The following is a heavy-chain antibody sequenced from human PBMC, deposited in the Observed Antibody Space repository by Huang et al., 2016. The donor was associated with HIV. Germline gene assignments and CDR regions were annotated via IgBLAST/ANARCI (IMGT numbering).Heavy chain of an antibody. V-gene: IGHV3-11*04. CDR2: MGGGGSPI. CDR1: GFTFIDYY. J-gene: IGHJ6*03. D-gene: IGHD3-3*01. Sequence: QVQLVESGGDLVKPGGSLRLSCAASGFTFIDYYMSWIRQAPGKVLEWFSDMGGGGSPIYYADSLKGRFTISRDNAENSLYLQMNSLRVEDTAVYYCARESYDFWNGYFSEFYYYRYMDVWGKGTTVTVAS. CDR3: ARESYDFWNGYFSEFYYYRYMDV.